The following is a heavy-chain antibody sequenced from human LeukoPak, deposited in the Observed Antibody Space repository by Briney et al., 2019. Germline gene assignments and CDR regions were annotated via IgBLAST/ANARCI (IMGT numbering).Heavy chain of an antibody. Sequence: GGSLRLSCAAPGFTFSRSGMHWGRQAPGKGLGWGAFIRHDGSNKYYADSVKGRFTISRDDSKNTLYLQMNSLRAEDTAVYYCARGGGYEAQYYYYYLDVWRKGTTVTISS. J-gene: IGHJ6*03. CDR2: IRHDGSNK. CDR3: ARGGGYEAQYYYYYLDV. CDR1: GFTFSRSG. V-gene: IGHV3-30*02. D-gene: IGHD5-12*01.